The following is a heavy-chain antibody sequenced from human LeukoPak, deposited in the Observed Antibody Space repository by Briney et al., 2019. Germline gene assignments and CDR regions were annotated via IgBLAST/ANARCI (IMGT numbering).Heavy chain of an antibody. V-gene: IGHV3-23*01. Sequence: PGGSLRLSCVASGFTFSTYAMSWVRQAPGKGLEWVSAITGSGGITYYADSVKGRFTISRDNSKNTLYLQMNSLRAEDTAVYYCAKWGDYDVLTGYYDPDYWGQGTLVTVSS. CDR1: GFTFSTYA. CDR2: ITGSGGIT. D-gene: IGHD3-9*01. J-gene: IGHJ4*02. CDR3: AKWGDYDVLTGYYDPDY.